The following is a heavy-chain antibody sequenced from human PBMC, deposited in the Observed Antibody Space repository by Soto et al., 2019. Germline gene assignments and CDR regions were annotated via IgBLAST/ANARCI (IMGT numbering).Heavy chain of an antibody. CDR1: GGSFSGYY. J-gene: IGHJ4*02. D-gene: IGHD3-22*01. Sequence: ETLSLTCAVYGGSFSGYYWSWIRQPPGKGLEWIGEINHSGSTNYNPSLKSRVTISVDTSKNQFSLKLSSVTAADTAVYYCAREYYYDSSGYYGSNFDYWGQGTLVTVSS. CDR3: AREYYYDSSGYYGSNFDY. V-gene: IGHV4-34*01. CDR2: INHSGST.